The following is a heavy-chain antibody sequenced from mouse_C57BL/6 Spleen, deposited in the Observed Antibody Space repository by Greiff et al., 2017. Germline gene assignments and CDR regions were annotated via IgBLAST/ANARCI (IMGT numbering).Heavy chain of an antibody. J-gene: IGHJ4*01. CDR1: GFNIKDDY. CDR3: TTNTAGSSGHYYAMDY. CDR2: IDPENGDT. D-gene: IGHD3-2*02. V-gene: IGHV14-4*01. Sequence: EVKLMESGAELVRPGASVKLSCTASGFNIKDDYMHWVKQRPEQGLEWIGWIDPENGDTEYASKFQGKATITADTSSHTAYLQISSLTSEDTAVYYGTTNTAGSSGHYYAMDYWGQGTSVTVSS.